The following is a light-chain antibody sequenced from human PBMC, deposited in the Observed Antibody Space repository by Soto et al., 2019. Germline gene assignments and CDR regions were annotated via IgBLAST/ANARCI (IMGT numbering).Light chain of an antibody. J-gene: IGLJ1*01. CDR2: DVS. CDR3: SSSTGSNYV. V-gene: IGLV2-14*03. CDR1: ISDVGGYNL. Sequence: QSALTQPASVSGSPGQSITISCTGTISDVGGYNLVPRYQQYPGKAPQLMICDVSNRPSGVSNRFSGSKSGNTASLTISGLQAEDEADYYCSSSTGSNYVFGTGTKVTV.